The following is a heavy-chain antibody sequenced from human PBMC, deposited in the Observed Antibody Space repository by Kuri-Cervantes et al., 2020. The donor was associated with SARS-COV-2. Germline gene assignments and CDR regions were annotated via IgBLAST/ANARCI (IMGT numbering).Heavy chain of an antibody. V-gene: IGHV4-39*01. Sequence: SETLSLTCTVSGGSISSSSYYWGWIRQPPGKGLEWIGSIYYSGSTSYNPSLRSRVTISVDTSKNQFSLKLTSVTAADTAVYYCARHDYGDYGLHCFDPRGQGTLVTVSS. D-gene: IGHD4-17*01. J-gene: IGHJ5*02. CDR1: GGSISSSSYY. CDR2: IYYSGST. CDR3: ARHDYGDYGLHCFDP.